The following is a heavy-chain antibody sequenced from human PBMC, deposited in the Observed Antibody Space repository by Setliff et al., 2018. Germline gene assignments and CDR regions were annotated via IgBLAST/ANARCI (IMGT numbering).Heavy chain of an antibody. J-gene: IGHJ4*02. D-gene: IGHD3-22*01. Sequence: GSLRPSCTASGLIFSNYAMTWVRQAPGKGLEWVSLIYGDSVKGRFTISRDNSKNTVYLQMNSLRADDTAVYYFAKDGGSGGYFLGEDCWGQGTGVTVSS. V-gene: IGHV3-NL1*01. CDR1: GLIFSNYA. CDR3: AKDGGSGGYFLGEDC. CDR2: IYG.